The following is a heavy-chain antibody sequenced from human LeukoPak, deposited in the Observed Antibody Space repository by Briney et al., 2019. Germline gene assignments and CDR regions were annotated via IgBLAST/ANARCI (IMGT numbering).Heavy chain of an antibody. V-gene: IGHV1-2*02. D-gene: IGHD2-2*02. J-gene: IGHJ3*02. CDR1: GYTFTGYY. CDR2: INPNSGGT. Sequence: GAPVKVSCKASGYTFTGYYMHWVRQAPGQGLEWMGWINPNSGGTDYAQKFQGRVTMTRDTSISTAYMELSRLRSDDTAVYYCASDWGLSQLEYCSNTNCYMGAFDIWGQGTMVTVSS. CDR3: ASDWGLSQLEYCSNTNCYMGAFDI.